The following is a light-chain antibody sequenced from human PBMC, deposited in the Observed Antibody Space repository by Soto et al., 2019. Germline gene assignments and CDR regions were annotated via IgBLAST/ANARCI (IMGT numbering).Light chain of an antibody. Sequence: ETVLTQSPDILSLSPGGRASVPCGASQSVSSNYVAWYQQKQGQAPRLLTHGSSSRATGVPDRFSGRWSGTTCNLVISRLEPEDVAVYYCQQYGTSPFTFGQGTKVDIK. J-gene: IGKJ2*01. V-gene: IGKV3-20*01. CDR3: QQYGTSPFT. CDR1: QSVSSNY. CDR2: GSS.